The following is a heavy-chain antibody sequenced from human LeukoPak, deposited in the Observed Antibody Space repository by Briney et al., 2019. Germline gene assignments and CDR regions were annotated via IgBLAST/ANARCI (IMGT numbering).Heavy chain of an antibody. CDR1: GRTLSKYS. CDR2: ISDSGGNT. Sequence: VFRRLSYTVTGRTLSKYSMKLFGHAPGKEQEWFAGISDSGGNTKYADSVKGRFTISRDNPKNTLYLQMNSLRAEDTAVYFCAKRGVVIRVILVGFHKEAYYFESWGQGALVTVSS. V-gene: IGHV3-23*01. D-gene: IGHD3/OR15-3a*01. CDR3: AKRGVVIRVILVGFHKEAYYFES. J-gene: IGHJ4*02.